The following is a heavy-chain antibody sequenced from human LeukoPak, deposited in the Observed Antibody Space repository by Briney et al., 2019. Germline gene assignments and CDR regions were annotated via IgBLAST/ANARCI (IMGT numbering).Heavy chain of an antibody. CDR3: ARAITIFGVVSPPGY. CDR2: INPNSGGT. Sequence: ASVKVSCKASGYTFIGFYIHWVRQAPGQGLEWMGWINPNSGGTNYAQKFQGRVTMTRDTSISTAYMELSRLRSDDTAVYYCARAITIFGVVSPPGYWGQGTLVTVSS. J-gene: IGHJ4*02. V-gene: IGHV1-2*02. CDR1: GYTFIGFY. D-gene: IGHD3-3*01.